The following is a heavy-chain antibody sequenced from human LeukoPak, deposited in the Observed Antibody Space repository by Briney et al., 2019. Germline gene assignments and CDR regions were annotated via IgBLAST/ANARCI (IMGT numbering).Heavy chain of an antibody. CDR1: GFTVSSNY. D-gene: IGHD3-10*01. V-gene: IGHV3-66*01. Sequence: KPGGSLRLSGAASGFTVSSNYMSWVRQAPGKGLEWVSAIYSGGSTYYADSVKGRFTISRDNSKNTLYLQMNSLRAEDTAVYYCARDYTYYYGSGSYKGYWGQGTLVTVSS. J-gene: IGHJ4*02. CDR3: ARDYTYYYGSGSYKGY. CDR2: IYSGGST.